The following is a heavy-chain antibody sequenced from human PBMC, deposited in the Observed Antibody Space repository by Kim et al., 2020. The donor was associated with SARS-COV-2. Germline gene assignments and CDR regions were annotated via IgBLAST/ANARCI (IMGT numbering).Heavy chain of an antibody. CDR3: AREGIDFYNAPFDP. V-gene: IGHV3-33*05. Sequence: GGSLRLSCAASGFTFSNYGMHWVRQAPGKGLEWVAVISYDGSNKYYADSVKGRFTISRDNSKNTLYLQMNSLRAEDTAVYYCAREGIDFYNAPFDPWGQG. CDR1: GFTFSNYG. CDR2: ISYDGSNK. D-gene: IGHD2-21*02. J-gene: IGHJ5*02.